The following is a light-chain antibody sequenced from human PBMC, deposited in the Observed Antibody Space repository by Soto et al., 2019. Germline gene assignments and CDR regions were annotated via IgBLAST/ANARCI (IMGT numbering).Light chain of an antibody. CDR3: QQYGSSPRT. V-gene: IGKV3-20*01. J-gene: IGKJ1*01. Sequence: EIVLTQSPGTLSLSPGERATLSCRASQSVSSNYLAWYQQRPGLAPSLLISGASTRATGIPDRFSGSGSGTDFTLTISRLEPEDFAVYYCQQYGSSPRTFGQGTKVDIK. CDR1: QSVSSNY. CDR2: GAS.